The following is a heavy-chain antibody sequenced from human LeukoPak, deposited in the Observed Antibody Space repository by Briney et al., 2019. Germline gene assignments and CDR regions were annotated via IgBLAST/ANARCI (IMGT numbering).Heavy chain of an antibody. CDR2: ISGSGGST. CDR1: GFTFSSYA. J-gene: IGHJ4*02. D-gene: IGHD1-26*01. Sequence: GGSLRLSCAASGFTFSSYAMSWVRQAPGKGLEWVSAISGSGGSTYYADSVKGRFTISRDNSKSTLYLQMNSLRAEDTAVYYCAKRGSGSYRHGGYFDYWGQGTLVTVSS. V-gene: IGHV3-23*01. CDR3: AKRGSGSYRHGGYFDY.